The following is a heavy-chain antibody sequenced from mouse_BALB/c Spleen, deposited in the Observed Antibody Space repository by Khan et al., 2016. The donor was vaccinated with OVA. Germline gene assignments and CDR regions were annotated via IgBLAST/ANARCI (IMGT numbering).Heavy chain of an antibody. V-gene: IGHV5-4*02. CDR1: GFTFSDYY. D-gene: IGHD2-14*01. J-gene: IGHJ3*01. CDR3: TIGGYGAFGY. CDR2: ISDGGSYT. Sequence: EVELVEPGGGLVKPGGSLKLSCAASGFTFSDYYMYWVRQTPEKRLEWVATISDGGSYTYFPDSVEGRFTISRVNAKNNLYLQLISLKSEDTAMYYCTIGGYGAFGYWCQGTLVTVSA.